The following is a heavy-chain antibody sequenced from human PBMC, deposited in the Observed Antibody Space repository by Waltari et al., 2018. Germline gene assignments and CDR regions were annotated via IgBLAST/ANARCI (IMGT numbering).Heavy chain of an antibody. D-gene: IGHD3-22*01. CDR1: GGSFSGYY. V-gene: IGHV4-34*01. CDR3: ARGREYDSSGYYPPGGYFDY. J-gene: IGHJ4*02. CDR2: INHSGST. Sequence: QVQLQQWGAGLLKPSETLSLTCAVYGGSFSGYYWSWIRQPPGKGLEWIGEINHSGSTNYNPSLKSRVTISVDTSKNQFSLKLSSVTAADTAVYYCARGREYDSSGYYPPGGYFDYWGQGTLVTVSS.